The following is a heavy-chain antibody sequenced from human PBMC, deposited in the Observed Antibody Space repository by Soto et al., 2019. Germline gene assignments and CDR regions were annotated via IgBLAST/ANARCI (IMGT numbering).Heavy chain of an antibody. D-gene: IGHD2-8*01. CDR1: GYRFTSYG. CDR2: INAYNGST. V-gene: IGHV1-18*01. CDR3: AMVDVYVTPSPQDV. Sequence: ASVKVSCKASGYRFTSYGIGWVRQAPGQGLEWMGWINAYNGSTNYAQNLQGRVTLTTDTSTSTAYMELRSLRSNDTAVYYCAMVDVYVTPSPQDVWGQGTTVTVSS. J-gene: IGHJ6*02.